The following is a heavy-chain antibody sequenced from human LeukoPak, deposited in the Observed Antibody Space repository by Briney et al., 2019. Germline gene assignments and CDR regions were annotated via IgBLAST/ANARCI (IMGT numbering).Heavy chain of an antibody. Sequence: SETLSLTCTVSGGSMSSGNYYWSWIRQPAGRGLEWIGRTYTDGSTDYNPSLKSRVTISLDTSKNQFSLKLNSVTAADTAVYYCARGRWLDYWGQGTLVTVSS. D-gene: IGHD4-23*01. CDR3: ARGRWLDY. J-gene: IGHJ4*02. CDR2: TYTDGST. CDR1: GGSMSSGNYY. V-gene: IGHV4-61*02.